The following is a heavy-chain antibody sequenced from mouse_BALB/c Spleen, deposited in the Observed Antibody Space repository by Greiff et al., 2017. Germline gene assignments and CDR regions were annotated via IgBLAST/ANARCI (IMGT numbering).Heavy chain of an antibody. V-gene: IGHV5-4*02. D-gene: IGHD2-4*01. Sequence: EVQRVESGGGLVKPGGSLKLSCAASGFTFSDYYMYWVRQTPEKRLEWVATISDGGSYTYYPDSVKGRFTISRDNAKNNLYLQMSSLKSEDTAMYYCARGGRDYAWFAYWGQGTLVTVSA. CDR2: ISDGGSYT. CDR3: ARGGRDYAWFAY. J-gene: IGHJ3*01. CDR1: GFTFSDYY.